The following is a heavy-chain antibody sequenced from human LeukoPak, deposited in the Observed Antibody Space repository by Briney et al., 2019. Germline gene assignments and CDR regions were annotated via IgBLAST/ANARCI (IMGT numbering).Heavy chain of an antibody. CDR1: GYSISNGYY. J-gene: IGHJ3*02. CDR3: AKDPYPYDPAGDAFDI. V-gene: IGHV4-38-2*02. CDR2: TYHSGST. D-gene: IGHD3-22*01. Sequence: SETLSLTCSVSGYSISNGYYWGWIRQPPGKGLEWIGNTYHSGSTHYNPSLKSRVTISVDTSKNQFSLKLSSVTAADTAVYYCAKDPYPYDPAGDAFDIWGQGTMVTVSS.